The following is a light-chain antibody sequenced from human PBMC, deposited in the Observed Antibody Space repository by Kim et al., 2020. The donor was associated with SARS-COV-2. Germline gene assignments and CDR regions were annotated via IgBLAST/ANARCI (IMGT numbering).Light chain of an antibody. CDR3: MQGLQLPPS. V-gene: IGKV2-28*01. CDR2: LGS. CDR1: HSLLHSNGRNY. Sequence: EPASISCRSSHSLLHSNGRNYLDWYLQKPGQSPQLLVHLGSDRASGVPDRFSGSGSGTDFTLKISRVEAEDVGVYYCMQGLQLPPSFGQGTKLE. J-gene: IGKJ2*03.